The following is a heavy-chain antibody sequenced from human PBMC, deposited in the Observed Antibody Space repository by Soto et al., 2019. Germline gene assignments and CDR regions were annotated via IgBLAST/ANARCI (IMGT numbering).Heavy chain of an antibody. CDR2: ISSSGSTI. J-gene: IGHJ3*02. CDR3: ARVTEAGGNWDDAFDI. D-gene: IGHD7-27*01. V-gene: IGHV3-11*01. Sequence: GGSLRLSCAASGFTFSDYYMSWIRQAPGKGLEWVSYISSSGSTIYYADSVKGRFTISRDNAKNSLYLQMNSLRAEDTAVYYCARVTEAGGNWDDAFDIWGQGTMVTVSS. CDR1: GFTFSDYY.